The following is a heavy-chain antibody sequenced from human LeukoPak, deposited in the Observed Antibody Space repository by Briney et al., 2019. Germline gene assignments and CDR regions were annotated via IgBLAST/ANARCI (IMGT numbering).Heavy chain of an antibody. V-gene: IGHV3-15*01. D-gene: IGHD3-10*01. CDR1: GFTFSNAW. CDR3: TTDHDYHGSGYYYYYGMDV. Sequence: GGSLRLSCAASGFTFSNAWMSWVRQAPGKGLEWVGRIKSKTEGGTTDYAAPVKGRFTVSRDDSKNTLYLQMNSLKTEDTAVYYCTTDHDYHGSGYYYYYGMDVWGQGTTVTVSS. CDR2: IKSKTEGGTT. J-gene: IGHJ6*02.